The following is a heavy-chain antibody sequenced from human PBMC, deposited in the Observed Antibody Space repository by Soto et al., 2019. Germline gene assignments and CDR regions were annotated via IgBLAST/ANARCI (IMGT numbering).Heavy chain of an antibody. V-gene: IGHV1-18*01. D-gene: IGHD4-17*01. Sequence: QVQLVQSGGEVKKPGASVKVSCKASGYTFTSYGISWVRQAPGQGLEWMGWISTYNGNTNYAQKVQGRVTMTTDTSTSTADMELRSLRSDDTAVYYCARASGDYGLSGYFQHWGQGTLVTVSS. CDR3: ARASGDYGLSGYFQH. CDR1: GYTFTSYG. J-gene: IGHJ1*01. CDR2: ISTYNGNT.